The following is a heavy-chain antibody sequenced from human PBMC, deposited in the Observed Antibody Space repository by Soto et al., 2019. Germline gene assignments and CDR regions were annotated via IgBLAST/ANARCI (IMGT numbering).Heavy chain of an antibody. D-gene: IGHD6-13*01. CDR1: GGSFGGYY. CDR3: ARKTIAAAPFDP. CDR2: INHSGST. V-gene: IGHV4-34*01. J-gene: IGHJ5*02. Sequence: PSETLCLTCAVYGGSFGGYYWSWIRQPPGKGLEWIGEINHSGSTNYNPSLKSRVTISVDTSKNQFSLKLSSVTAADTAVYYCARKTIAAAPFDPWGRGTLVTVSS.